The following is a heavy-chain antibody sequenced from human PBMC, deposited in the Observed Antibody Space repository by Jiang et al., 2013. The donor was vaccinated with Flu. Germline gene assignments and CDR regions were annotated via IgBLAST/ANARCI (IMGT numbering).Heavy chain of an antibody. J-gene: IGHJ5*02. V-gene: IGHV4-59*13. CDR2: IYYSGST. CDR1: GGSISSYY. Sequence: GLVKPSETLSLTCTVSGGSISSYYWSWIRQPPGKGLEWIGYIYYSGSTNYNPSLKSRVTISVDTSKNQFSLKLSSVTAADTAVYYCARDGYCSGGSCSGDNWFDPWGQGTLVTVSS. D-gene: IGHD2-15*01. CDR3: ARDGYCSGGSCSGDNWFDP.